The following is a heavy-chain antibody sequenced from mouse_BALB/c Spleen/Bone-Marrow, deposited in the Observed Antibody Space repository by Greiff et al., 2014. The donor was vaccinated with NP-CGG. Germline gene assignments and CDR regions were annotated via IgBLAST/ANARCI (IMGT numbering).Heavy chain of an antibody. D-gene: IGHD1-1*01. Sequence: SGPELVKPGASVKISCKASGYSFTGYYMHWVKQSHVKSIEWIGRINPYNGATSYNQNFKDKASLTVDKSSSTAYMELHSLTSEDSAVYYCARGIYYGGYFDYWGQGTTLTVSS. CDR1: GYSFTGYY. CDR2: INPYNGAT. V-gene: IGHV1-31*01. CDR3: ARGIYYGGYFDY. J-gene: IGHJ2*01.